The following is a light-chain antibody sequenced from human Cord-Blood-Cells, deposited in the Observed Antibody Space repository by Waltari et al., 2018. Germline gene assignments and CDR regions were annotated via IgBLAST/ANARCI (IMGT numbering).Light chain of an antibody. V-gene: IGLV3-1*01. CDR2: HDS. CDR3: QAWDSSTVWV. CDR1: KLGDKY. Sequence: SYELTQPPSVSVSPGQTASITCSGDKLGDKYACWYQQKPGQSPVLVIYHDSKRPSGIPERFSGSNSGNTATLTISGTQAMDEADYYCQAWDSSTVWVFGGGTKLTVL. J-gene: IGLJ3*02.